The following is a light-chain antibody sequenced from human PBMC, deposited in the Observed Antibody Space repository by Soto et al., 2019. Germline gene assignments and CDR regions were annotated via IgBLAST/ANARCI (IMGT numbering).Light chain of an antibody. V-gene: IGLV1-40*01. CDR1: SSNIGAGYD. CDR2: GNT. CDR3: LSFDSSLSVV. J-gene: IGLJ2*01. Sequence: QSVLTQPPSVSGAPGQRVTISCTGSSSNIGAGYDVHWYQQLPGRAPKLLIYGNTNRPSGVPDRFSGSKSGTSASLAITGLQDEDEADYSCLSFDSSLSVVFGGGTKLTVL.